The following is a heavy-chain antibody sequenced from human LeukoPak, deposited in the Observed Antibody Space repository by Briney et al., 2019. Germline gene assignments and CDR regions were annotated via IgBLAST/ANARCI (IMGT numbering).Heavy chain of an antibody. CDR3: ATTTLFDH. CDR2: VSSRSTTI. Sequence: PGGSLRLSCVASGFTFSNYSMNWVRQAPGRGLEWISYVSSRSTTIYYADSVRGRFTISRDNAKNSLFLQMNSLRDEDTAAYHCATTTLFDHWGQGALVTVSS. D-gene: IGHD4-17*01. V-gene: IGHV3-48*02. J-gene: IGHJ4*02. CDR1: GFTFSNYS.